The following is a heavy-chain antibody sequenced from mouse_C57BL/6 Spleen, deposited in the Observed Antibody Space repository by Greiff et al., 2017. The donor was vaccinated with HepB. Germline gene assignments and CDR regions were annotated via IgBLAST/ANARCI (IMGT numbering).Heavy chain of an antibody. CDR2: IYPGDGDT. CDR1: GYAFSSSW. J-gene: IGHJ2*01. D-gene: IGHD4-1*01. Sequence: VQLQQSGPELVKPGASVKISCKASGYAFSSSWMNWVKQRPGKGLEWIGRIYPGDGDTNYNGKFKGKATLTADKSSSTAYMQLSSLTSEDSAVYLCARSSDGTGPYFDYWGQGTTLTVSS. CDR3: ARSSDGTGPYFDY. V-gene: IGHV1-82*01.